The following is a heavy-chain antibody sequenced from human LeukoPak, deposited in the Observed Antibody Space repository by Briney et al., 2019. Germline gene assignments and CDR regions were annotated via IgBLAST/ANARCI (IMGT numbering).Heavy chain of an antibody. Sequence: SETLSLTCIVASGSISGQCWSWIRQFPGKAPEWIGSVEDSGPTRYNSSLRGRVSLSVGASQKQFSLRLSSVTAADTAMYYCARGYFGPGYYFDNWGQGALVTVAS. CDR3: ARGYFGPGYYFDN. V-gene: IGHV4-59*11. D-gene: IGHD3-22*01. CDR2: VEDSGPT. J-gene: IGHJ4*02. CDR1: SGSISGQC.